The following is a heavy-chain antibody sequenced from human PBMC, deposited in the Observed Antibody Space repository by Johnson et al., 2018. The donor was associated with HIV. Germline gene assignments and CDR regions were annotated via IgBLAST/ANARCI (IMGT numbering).Heavy chain of an antibody. Sequence: VQLVESGGGLVKPGGSLRLSCAASGFTFSSYDMHWVRQATGKGLEWVSAIGTAGDTYYPGSVKGRFTISRDNSKNTLYLQMNSLRGEDTAVYYCAKDSMGFNWNQFEAFDMWGQGTMVTVSS. CDR2: IGTAGDT. D-gene: IGHD1-20*01. CDR3: AKDSMGFNWNQFEAFDM. J-gene: IGHJ3*02. V-gene: IGHV3-13*01. CDR1: GFTFSSYD.